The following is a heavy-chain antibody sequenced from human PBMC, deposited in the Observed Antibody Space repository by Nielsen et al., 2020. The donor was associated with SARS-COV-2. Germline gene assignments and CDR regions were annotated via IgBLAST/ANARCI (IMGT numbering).Heavy chain of an antibody. J-gene: IGHJ5*02. CDR2: ISWNSGSI. Sequence: SLKISCAASGFTFSSYSMNWVRQAPGKGLEWVSGISWNSGSIGYADSVKGRFTISRDNAKNSLYLQMNSLRAEDTALYYCAKADCSSTSCLNWFDPWGQGTLVTVSS. CDR3: AKADCSSTSCLNWFDP. D-gene: IGHD2-2*01. CDR1: GFTFSSYS. V-gene: IGHV3-9*01.